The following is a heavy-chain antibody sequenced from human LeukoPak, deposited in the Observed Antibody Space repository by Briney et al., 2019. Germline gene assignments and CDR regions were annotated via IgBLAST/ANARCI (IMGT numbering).Heavy chain of an antibody. J-gene: IGHJ4*02. CDR1: GFTFSDHY. CDR3: ARSYGDMTYFDS. Sequence: PGGSLRLSCAASGFTFSDHYMDWVRQAPGKGLEWVGRIRNKASGATTEYAASVKGRFIISRDDSKNLLYLQLISLETEDTAVYYCARSYGDMTYFDSWGQGTLVTVSS. CDR2: IRNKASGATT. D-gene: IGHD4-17*01. V-gene: IGHV3-72*01.